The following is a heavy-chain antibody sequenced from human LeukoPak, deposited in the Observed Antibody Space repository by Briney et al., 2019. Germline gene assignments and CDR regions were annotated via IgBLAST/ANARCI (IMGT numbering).Heavy chain of an antibody. Sequence: PSETLSLTCTVSGGSISSSSYYWGWIRQPPGKGLEWIGSIYYSGSTYYNPSLKSRVTISVDTSKNQFSLKLSSVTAADTAVYYCAREDVRGVKYYWGQGTLVTVSS. J-gene: IGHJ4*02. CDR1: GGSISSSSYY. CDR2: IYYSGST. V-gene: IGHV4-39*07. CDR3: AREDVRGVKYY. D-gene: IGHD3-10*01.